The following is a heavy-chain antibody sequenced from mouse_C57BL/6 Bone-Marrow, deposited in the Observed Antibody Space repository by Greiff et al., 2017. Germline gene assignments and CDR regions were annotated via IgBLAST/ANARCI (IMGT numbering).Heavy chain of an antibody. CDR1: GYTFTSYW. D-gene: IGHD1-1*01. CDR2: IYPGSGST. V-gene: IGHV1-55*01. J-gene: IGHJ2*01. Sequence: QVQLQQPGAELVKPGASVKMSCKASGYTFTSYWITWVKQRPGQGLEWIGDIYPGSGSTNYNEKFKSKATLTVDTSSSTAYMQLSSLTSEDTAVYYCALSIYYYGSSPFDYWGQGTTLTVSS. CDR3: ALSIYYYGSSPFDY.